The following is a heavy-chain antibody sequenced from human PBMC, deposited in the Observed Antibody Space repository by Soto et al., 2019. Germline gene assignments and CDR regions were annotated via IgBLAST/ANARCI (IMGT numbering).Heavy chain of an antibody. CDR2: ISGSGGST. J-gene: IGHJ3*02. CDR3: AKDDFGGGKLGDAFDI. Sequence: GGSLRLSCAASGFTFSSYAMSWVRQAPGKGLEWVSAISGSGGSTYYADSVKGRFTISRDNSKNTLYLQMNSLRAEDTAVYYCAKDDFGGGKLGDAFDIWGQGTMVTVSS. CDR1: GFTFSSYA. V-gene: IGHV3-23*01. D-gene: IGHD3-16*01.